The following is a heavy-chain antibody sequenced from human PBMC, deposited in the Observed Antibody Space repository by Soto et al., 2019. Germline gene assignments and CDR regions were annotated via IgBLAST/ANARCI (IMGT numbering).Heavy chain of an antibody. D-gene: IGHD2-15*01. V-gene: IGHV3-30*18. Sequence: WGSLRLSCAASGFIFRTYGMHWVRQAPGKGLEWVALILNDGSSEYYADSVKGRFTISRDNSKNMLYLQMNSLRVEDTAMYYCANGRYSSPPGMDVWGQGTTVTVSS. CDR3: ANGRYSSPPGMDV. CDR2: ILNDGSSE. J-gene: IGHJ6*02. CDR1: GFIFRTYG.